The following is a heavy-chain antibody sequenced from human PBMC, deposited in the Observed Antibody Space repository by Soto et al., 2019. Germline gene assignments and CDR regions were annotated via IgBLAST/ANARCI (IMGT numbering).Heavy chain of an antibody. CDR3: ARGELAPFDY. J-gene: IGHJ4*02. CDR2: INDYGTTI. Sequence: GGSLRLSSAASGFTLGNYWMHWVRQAPGKGLVWVSRINDYGTTINYAESVEGRFIISRDDAKSEVYLQMNNLRAEDSAVYYCARGELAPFDYWGQGALVTVSS. D-gene: IGHD1-1*01. V-gene: IGHV3-74*01. CDR1: GFTLGNYW.